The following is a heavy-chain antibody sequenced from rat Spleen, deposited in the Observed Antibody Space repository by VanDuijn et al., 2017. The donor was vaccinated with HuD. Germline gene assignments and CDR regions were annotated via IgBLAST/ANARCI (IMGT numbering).Heavy chain of an antibody. CDR1: GFTFSDSG. Sequence: EVQLVESGGGLVQPGRSLKLSCAASGFTFSDSGMHWIRQAPTKGLEWVASISPSGGSTYYRDSVKGRFTISRDNAKSTLSLQMDSLRSEDTATYYCARRHYGYTDYFDYWGQGVMVTVSS. V-gene: IGHV5-19*01. CDR3: ARRHYGYTDYFDY. J-gene: IGHJ2*01. CDR2: ISPSGGST. D-gene: IGHD1-4*01.